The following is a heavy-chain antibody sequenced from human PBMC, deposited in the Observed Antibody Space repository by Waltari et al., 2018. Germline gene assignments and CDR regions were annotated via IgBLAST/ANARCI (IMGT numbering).Heavy chain of an antibody. J-gene: IGHJ4*02. V-gene: IGHV4-61*02. CDR1: GCSISSGSSY. D-gene: IGHD3-3*01. CDR3: ARGSGYYSELDY. Sequence: QVQLQESGPGLVKPSPTLSLTCTVSGCSISSGSSYWRWIRQPAGKGLEWIGRIYTSGSTNYNPSLKSRVTISVDTSKNQFSLKLSSVTAADTAVYYCARGSGYYSELDYWGQGTLVTVSS. CDR2: IYTSGST.